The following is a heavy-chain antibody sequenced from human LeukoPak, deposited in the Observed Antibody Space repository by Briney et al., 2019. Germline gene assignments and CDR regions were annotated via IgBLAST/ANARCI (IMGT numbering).Heavy chain of an antibody. V-gene: IGHV3-7*03. CDR2: IKQDGSEK. Sequence: GGSLRLSCAASGFTFSSYWMSWVRQAPGKGLGWVANIKQDGSEKYYVDSVKGRFTISRDNAKNSLYLQMNSLRAEDTAVYYCARDPVPAANTNAFDIWGQGTMVTVSS. CDR3: ARDPVPAANTNAFDI. J-gene: IGHJ3*02. D-gene: IGHD2-2*01. CDR1: GFTFSSYW.